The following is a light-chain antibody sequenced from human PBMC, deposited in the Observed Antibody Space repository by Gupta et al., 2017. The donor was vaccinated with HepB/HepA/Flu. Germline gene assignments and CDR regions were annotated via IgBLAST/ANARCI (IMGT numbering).Light chain of an antibody. CDR2: GKD. CDR1: SLRTYF. CDR3: HSRDSSGNLMI. V-gene: IGLV3-19*01. J-gene: IGLJ2*01. Sequence: SSALTQDPAVTVPLGQTVTITCTGDSLRTYFASWYHQKPGQAPVLFMYGKDNRPSGIPGRFSGSNSGTTASLTIAGAQAEDEGDYYCHSRDSSGNLMIFGGGTKLTVL.